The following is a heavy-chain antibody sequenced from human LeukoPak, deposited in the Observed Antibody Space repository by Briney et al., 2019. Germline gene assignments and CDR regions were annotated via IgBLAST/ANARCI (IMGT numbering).Heavy chain of an antibody. CDR1: GGSISSSSYY. D-gene: IGHD5-18*01. Sequence: SETLSLTCTVSGGSISSSSYYWGWIRQPPGKGLEWIGEINHSGSTNYNPSLKSRVTISVDTSKNQFSLKLSSVTAADTAVYYCASRGTAMAFDYWGQGTLVTVSS. J-gene: IGHJ4*02. CDR3: ASRGTAMAFDY. CDR2: INHSGST. V-gene: IGHV4-39*07.